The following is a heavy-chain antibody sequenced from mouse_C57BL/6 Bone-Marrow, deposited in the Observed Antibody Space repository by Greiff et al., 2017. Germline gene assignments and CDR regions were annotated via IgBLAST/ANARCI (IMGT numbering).Heavy chain of an antibody. J-gene: IGHJ3*01. CDR3: ASRRDYGYWAPFAY. V-gene: IGHV5-6*02. Sequence: EVKLMESGGDLVKPGGSLKLSCAASGFTFSSYGMSWVRQTPDKRLGWVATISSGGSYTYYPDSVKGRFTISSDNAKNTLYLQMSSLKSEDTAMYYGASRRDYGYWAPFAYWGQGTLVTVSA. D-gene: IGHD2-2*01. CDR2: ISSGGSYT. CDR1: GFTFSSYG.